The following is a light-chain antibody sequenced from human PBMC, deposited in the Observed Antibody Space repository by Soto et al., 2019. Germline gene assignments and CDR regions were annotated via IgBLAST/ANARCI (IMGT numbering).Light chain of an antibody. Sequence: EIVLTQSPGTLSLSAGERATLSCRASRSVTANFVAWYHHKPGRPPRLLIYGASNRATGISDRFAGSGSGTDFTLTISSLEPGDVGMFYCQQYGSSPLTFGRGTKVDVK. V-gene: IGKV3-20*01. CDR1: RSVTANF. CDR2: GAS. J-gene: IGKJ4*01. CDR3: QQYGSSPLT.